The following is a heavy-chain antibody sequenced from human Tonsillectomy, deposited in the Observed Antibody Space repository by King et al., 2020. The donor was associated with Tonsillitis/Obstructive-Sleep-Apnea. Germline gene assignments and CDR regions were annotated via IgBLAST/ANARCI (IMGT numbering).Heavy chain of an antibody. CDR3: ARDPMRRITIFGNWFDP. Sequence: QLVQSGAEVKKPGASVKVSCKASGYTFTGYYMHWVRQAPGQGLEWMGWINPNSGGTNYAQKLQGRVTMTRDTSISTAYMELSRLRSDDTAVYYCARDPMRRITIFGNWFDPWGQGTLVTVSS. D-gene: IGHD3-3*01. CDR1: GYTFTGYY. J-gene: IGHJ5*02. V-gene: IGHV1-2*02. CDR2: INPNSGGT.